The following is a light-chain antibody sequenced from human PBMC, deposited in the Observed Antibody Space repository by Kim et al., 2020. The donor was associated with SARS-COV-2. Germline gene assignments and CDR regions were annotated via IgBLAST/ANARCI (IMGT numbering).Light chain of an antibody. CDR2: YDS. CDR3: QVWDTSGNHPV. CDR1: NIGSKS. J-gene: IGLJ6*01. Sequence: SYELTQPPSVSVAPGKTARITCGGNNIGSKSVHWYQQKPGQAPVVVIYYDSDRPSGIPERFSGSNSGNTATLTISRVEAGDEADYSCQVWDTSGNHPVFG. V-gene: IGLV3-21*04.